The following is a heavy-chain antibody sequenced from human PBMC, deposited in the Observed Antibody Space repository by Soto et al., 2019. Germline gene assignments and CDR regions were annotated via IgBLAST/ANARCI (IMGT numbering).Heavy chain of an antibody. V-gene: IGHV4-59*12. CDR3: ARDRWTSRANWFDP. CDR1: GGSIDSYY. D-gene: IGHD3-16*02. Sequence: PSETLSLTCTIFGGSIDSYYWSWIRQAPGKGLEWIGHISDRGTTTYNPSLGSRVTISVDKSRNLFSLKLSSVTVADTAVYFCARDRWTSRANWFDPWGPGTLVTVSS. J-gene: IGHJ5*02. CDR2: ISDRGTT.